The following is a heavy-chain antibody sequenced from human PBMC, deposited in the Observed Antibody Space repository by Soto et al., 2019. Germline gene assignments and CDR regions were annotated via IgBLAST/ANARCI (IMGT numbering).Heavy chain of an antibody. Sequence: PGGSLRLSCAASGFSFKNYDMNWVRQAPGKGLEYVSSISSNGGYIYYANSVKGRFTISRDNSKNTLYLQMGSLRAEDMAVYYCAREGGGYYFDYWGQGTLVTVSS. D-gene: IGHD3-16*01. V-gene: IGHV3-64*01. CDR2: ISSNGGYI. CDR3: AREGGGYYFDY. CDR1: GFSFKNYD. J-gene: IGHJ4*02.